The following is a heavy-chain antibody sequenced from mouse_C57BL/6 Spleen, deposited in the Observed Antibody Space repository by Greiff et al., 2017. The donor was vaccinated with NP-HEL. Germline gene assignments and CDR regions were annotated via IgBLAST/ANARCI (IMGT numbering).Heavy chain of an antibody. CDR2: IYPSDSET. CDR1: GYTFTSYW. Sequence: QVQLQQPGAELVRPGSSVKLSCKASGYTFTSYWMDWVKQRPGQGLEWIGNIYPSDSETHYNQKFKDKATLTVDKSSSTAYMQLSSLTSEDSAVYYCARETGTGGAYYFDYWGQGTTLTVSS. D-gene: IGHD4-1*01. V-gene: IGHV1-61*01. J-gene: IGHJ2*01. CDR3: ARETGTGGAYYFDY.